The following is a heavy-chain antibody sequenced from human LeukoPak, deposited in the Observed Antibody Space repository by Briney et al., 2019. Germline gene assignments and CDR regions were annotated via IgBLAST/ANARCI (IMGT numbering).Heavy chain of an antibody. CDR1: GYTFTGYY. J-gene: IGHJ5*02. CDR3: ASHHYDILTGYYIKFGTNWFDP. D-gene: IGHD3-9*01. Sequence: ASVKVSCKASGYTFTGYYMHWVRQAPGQGLEWMGRINPNSGGASYAQKFQGRVTMTRDTSISTAYMELSRLRSADTAVYYCASHHYDILTGYYIKFGTNWFDPWGQGTLVTVSS. CDR2: INPNSGGA. V-gene: IGHV1-2*06.